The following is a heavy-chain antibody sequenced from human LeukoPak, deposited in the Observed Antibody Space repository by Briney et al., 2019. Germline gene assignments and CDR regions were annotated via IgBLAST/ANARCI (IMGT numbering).Heavy chain of an antibody. Sequence: PGGSLRLSCVASGFTFSSYWMSWVRQAPGKGLEWVANIKQDGSEKYYVDSVKGRFTISRDNSKNTLYLQMNSLRAEDTAVYYCARERGLFDIWGQGTMVTVSS. CDR3: ARERGLFDI. CDR2: IKQDGSEK. CDR1: GFTFSSYW. J-gene: IGHJ3*02. V-gene: IGHV3-7*03.